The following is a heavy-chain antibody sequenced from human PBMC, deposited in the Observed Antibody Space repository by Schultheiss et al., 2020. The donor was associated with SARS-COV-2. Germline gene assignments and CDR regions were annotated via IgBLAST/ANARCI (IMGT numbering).Heavy chain of an antibody. CDR1: GFTFSSYG. CDR2: ISYDGGDK. V-gene: IGHV3-30*03. CDR3: ARFLYYYDSSGYPSPYFDD. Sequence: GESLKISCAASGFTFSSYGMHWVRQAPGKGLEWVAVISYDGGDKYYGESAKGRFTISRDNSKNTLYLQMNSLRAEDTAVYYCARFLYYYDSSGYPSPYFDDWGQGTLVTVSS. D-gene: IGHD3-22*01. J-gene: IGHJ4*02.